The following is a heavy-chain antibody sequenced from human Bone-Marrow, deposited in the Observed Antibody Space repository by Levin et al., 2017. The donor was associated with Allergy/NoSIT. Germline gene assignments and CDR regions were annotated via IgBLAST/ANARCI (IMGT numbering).Heavy chain of an antibody. J-gene: IGHJ6*02. CDR1: GFTFDNYA. V-gene: IGHV3-9*01. CDR2: ITSNSENL. D-gene: IGHD6-6*01. CDR3: ARSYEYSTSSGYYYGMDV. Sequence: GGSLRLSCVASGFTFDNYAMHWVRQGPGKGLEWVSYITSNSENLGYADSVKGRFTISRDNAKNSLYLQMDSLRTDDTAFYYCARSYEYSTSSGYYYGMDVWGQGTTVTVSS.